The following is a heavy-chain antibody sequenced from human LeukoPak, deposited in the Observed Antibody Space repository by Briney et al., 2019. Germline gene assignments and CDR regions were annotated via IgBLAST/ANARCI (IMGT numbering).Heavy chain of an antibody. CDR1: GFTFDDYA. Sequence: LRPSCAASGFTFDDYAMHWVRQAPGKGLEWVSGISWNSGSIGYADSVKGRFTISRDNAKNSLYLQMNSLRAEDTALYYCAKEWCTNGVCSFDYWGQGTLVTVSS. V-gene: IGHV3-9*01. J-gene: IGHJ4*02. CDR2: ISWNSGSI. CDR3: AKEWCTNGVCSFDY. D-gene: IGHD2-8*01.